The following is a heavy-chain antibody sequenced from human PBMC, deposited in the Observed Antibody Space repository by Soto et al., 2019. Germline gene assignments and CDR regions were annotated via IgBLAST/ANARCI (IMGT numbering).Heavy chain of an antibody. V-gene: IGHV4-31*03. CDR1: GGSISGGGSY. CDR2: IPYSGTT. D-gene: IGHD5-18*01. Sequence: QVQLQESGPGLVKPSQTLSLTCTVSGGSISGGGSYWSWTRQHPGKGLEWIGYIPYSGTTYYNPSLKSRITISLDTSKKEFSLKLTSVTAADTAVYYCARDRDSYGFHDYWGQGTLVTVSS. J-gene: IGHJ4*02. CDR3: ARDRDSYGFHDY.